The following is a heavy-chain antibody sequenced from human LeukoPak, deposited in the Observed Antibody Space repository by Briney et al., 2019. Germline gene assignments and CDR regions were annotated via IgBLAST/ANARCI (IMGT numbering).Heavy chain of an antibody. V-gene: IGHV5-10-1*01. CDR1: GYSFISYW. CDR3: ARGSGWVDV. D-gene: IGHD2-15*01. Sequence: KHGESLKISCKGSGYSFISYWISWVRQMSGKGPAWMGRIDPSDSYSNYSPSFQGHVTISADKSISTAYLQWSSLEASDTAMYYCARGSGWVDVWGQGTTVTVSS. J-gene: IGHJ6*02. CDR2: IDPSDSYS.